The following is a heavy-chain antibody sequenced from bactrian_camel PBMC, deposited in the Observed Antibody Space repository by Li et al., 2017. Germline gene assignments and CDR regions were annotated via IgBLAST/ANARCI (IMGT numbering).Heavy chain of an antibody. CDR2: TDRDGDT. CDR1: GLTPISKYC. V-gene: IGHV3S56*01. Sequence: VQLVESGGGSVQAGGSLRLSCVASGLTPISKYCMGWFRQAPGKEPEAVATTDRDGDTTYADSVKGRFTISRDDEKNTIYLQMTNLKPEDSAMYTCAADGPYCTGTSCSCDPSLGEYLYWGRGTQGTV. CDR3: AADGPYCTGTSCSCDPSLGEYLY. D-gene: IGHD3*01. J-gene: IGHJ4*01.